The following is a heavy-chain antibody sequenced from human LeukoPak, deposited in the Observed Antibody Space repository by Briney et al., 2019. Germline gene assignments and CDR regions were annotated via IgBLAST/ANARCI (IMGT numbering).Heavy chain of an antibody. CDR3: ARHSPGTWNYFDY. D-gene: IGHD1-14*01. V-gene: IGHV5-51*01. Sequence: HGESLKISCKGSGYSFSSYWIGWVRQMPGKGLEWMGIIYPGDSDIAYSPSFQGQVTISADKSLSTAYLQWSSLKASDTAMYYCARHSPGTWNYFDYWGQGTLVTVSS. J-gene: IGHJ4*02. CDR2: IYPGDSDI. CDR1: GYSFSSYW.